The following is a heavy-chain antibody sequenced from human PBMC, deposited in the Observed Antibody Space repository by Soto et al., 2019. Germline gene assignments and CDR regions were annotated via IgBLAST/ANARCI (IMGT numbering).Heavy chain of an antibody. CDR1: GFTFSSYA. V-gene: IGHV3-30-3*01. Sequence: PGGSLRLSCAASGFTFSSYAMHWVRQAPGKGLEWVAVISYDGSNKYYADSVKGRFTISRDNSKNTLYLQMNSLRAEDTAVYYCARDDYGGDAFDIWGQGTMVTVSS. J-gene: IGHJ3*02. CDR3: ARDDYGGDAFDI. D-gene: IGHD4-17*01. CDR2: ISYDGSNK.